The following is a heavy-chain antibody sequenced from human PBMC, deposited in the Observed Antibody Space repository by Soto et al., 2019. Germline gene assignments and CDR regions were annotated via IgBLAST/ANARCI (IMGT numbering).Heavy chain of an antibody. CDR2: IYYTGST. Sequence: SETLSLTCSVSGASIRSGGYYWSWLRQSPGKGLEWIGHIYYTGSTFYSPSLKGRLTISLDTSKNQFSLDLRSVTAADTAMYYCARIEMASIKWGRGTLVTVSS. V-gene: IGHV4-31*03. CDR3: ARIEMASIK. J-gene: IGHJ4*02. CDR1: GASIRSGGYY.